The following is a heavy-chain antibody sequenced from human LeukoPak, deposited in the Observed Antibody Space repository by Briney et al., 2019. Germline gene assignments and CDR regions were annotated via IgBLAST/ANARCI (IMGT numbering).Heavy chain of an antibody. Sequence: SVKVSCKASGGTFSSYAISWVRQAPGQGLEWMGRIIPIFGTANYAQKFQGRVTITTDESTSTAYMELSSLRSKDTAVYYCASGGIVGATGYFDYWGQGTLVTVSS. CDR1: GGTFSSYA. CDR3: ASGGIVGATGYFDY. V-gene: IGHV1-69*05. J-gene: IGHJ4*02. D-gene: IGHD1-26*01. CDR2: IIPIFGTA.